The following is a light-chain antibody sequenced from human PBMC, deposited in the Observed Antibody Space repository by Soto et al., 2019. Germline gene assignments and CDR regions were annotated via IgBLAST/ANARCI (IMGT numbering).Light chain of an antibody. V-gene: IGLV2-14*01. CDR3: SSYTSSSTWV. J-gene: IGLJ3*02. CDR2: DVS. Sequence: QSALTQPASVSGSPGQSITISCTGTSSDLGDYNSVSWYQHHPGKAPKLMIYDVSHRPSGVSNRFSGSKSGNTASLTISGLQAEDEADYYCSSYTSSSTWVFGGGTKLTVL. CDR1: SSDLGDYNS.